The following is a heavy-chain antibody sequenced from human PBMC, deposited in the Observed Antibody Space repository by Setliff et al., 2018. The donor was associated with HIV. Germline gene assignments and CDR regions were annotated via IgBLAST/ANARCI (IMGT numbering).Heavy chain of an antibody. J-gene: IGHJ6*02. CDR1: GGSLSGHY. Sequence: PSETLSLTCAVYGGSLSGHYWTWIRQPPGEGLEWIGEINHSGKTNYNPSLKGRVTISLDMSQNQFSLKVNSVTAADTAIYYCARGGPAVAYAVDVWGQGTTVTVSS. CDR2: INHSGKT. CDR3: ARGGPAVAYAVDV. V-gene: IGHV4-34*01. D-gene: IGHD5-12*01.